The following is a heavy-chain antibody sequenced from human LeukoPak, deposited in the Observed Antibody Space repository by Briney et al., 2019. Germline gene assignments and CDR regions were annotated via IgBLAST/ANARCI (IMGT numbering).Heavy chain of an antibody. V-gene: IGHV3-48*04. CDR1: GFTFSSYS. CDR3: AKASEWELPAYFDY. D-gene: IGHD1-26*01. CDR2: ISSSSSTI. J-gene: IGHJ4*02. Sequence: GGSLRLSCVASGFTFSSYSMNWVRQAPGKGLEWVSYISSSSSTIYCADSVKGRFTISRDNAKNSLYLQMNSLRAEDTALYYCAKASEWELPAYFDYWGQGTLVTVSS.